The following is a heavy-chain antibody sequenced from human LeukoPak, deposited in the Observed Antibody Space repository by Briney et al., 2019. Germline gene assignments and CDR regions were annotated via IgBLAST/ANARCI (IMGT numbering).Heavy chain of an antibody. J-gene: IGHJ4*02. CDR2: IYYSGST. Sequence: SETLSLTCTVSGGSISSYYWSCIRQPPGKGLEWIGYIYYSGSTNYNPSLKSRVTISVDTSKNQFSLKLSSVTAADTAVYYCARWAAAGRGSPLKRFFDYWGQGTLVTVSS. V-gene: IGHV4-59*01. CDR1: GGSISSYY. CDR3: ARWAAAGRGSPLKRFFDY. D-gene: IGHD6-13*01.